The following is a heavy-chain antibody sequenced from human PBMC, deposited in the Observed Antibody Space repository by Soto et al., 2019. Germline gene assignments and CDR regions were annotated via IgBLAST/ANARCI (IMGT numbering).Heavy chain of an antibody. CDR1: GFSFESYS. V-gene: IGHV3-30*02. CDR3: AKGTVETSYSFYGIGV. Sequence: GGSLRLSCGGSGFSFESYSMHWVRQAPGKGPEWVATVSFDSKNKYYIDSVEGRFTLSRDNAKNIVYLQMNSLRHDDTAVYYSAKGTVETSYSFYGIGVWGTGSTVTVGS. CDR2: VSFDSKNK. D-gene: IGHD2-2*01. J-gene: IGHJ6*04.